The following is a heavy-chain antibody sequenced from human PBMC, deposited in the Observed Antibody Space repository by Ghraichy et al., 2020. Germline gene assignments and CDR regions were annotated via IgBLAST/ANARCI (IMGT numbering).Heavy chain of an antibody. Sequence: GGSLRLSCAASGFSFSTYAMNWVRQAPGQGLEWLSFITTSSETIYYADSVRGRFTISRDNAKNSLYLQMNNLRAEDTAVYHCVRDRSGGAFDFWGQGTLVTVSS. CDR2: ITTSSETI. CDR3: VRDRSGGAFDF. V-gene: IGHV3-48*01. J-gene: IGHJ3*01. D-gene: IGHD2-15*01. CDR1: GFSFSTYA.